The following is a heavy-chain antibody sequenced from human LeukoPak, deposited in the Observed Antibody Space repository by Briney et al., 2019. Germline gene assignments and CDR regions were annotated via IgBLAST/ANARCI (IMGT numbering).Heavy chain of an antibody. CDR3: ARGTHYDILTGYMH. D-gene: IGHD3-9*01. CDR2: ISSNGGST. CDR1: GFTFSSYA. J-gene: IGHJ4*02. V-gene: IGHV3-64*01. Sequence: GGSLRLSCAASGFTFSSYAMHWVRQAPGKGLEYVSAISSNGGSTYYANSVKGRFTISRDNSKNTLYLQMGSLRAEDMAVYYRARGTHYDILTGYMHWGQGTLVTVSS.